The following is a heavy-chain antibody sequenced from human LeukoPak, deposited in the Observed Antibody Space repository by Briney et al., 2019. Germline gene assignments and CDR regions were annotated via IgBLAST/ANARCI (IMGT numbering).Heavy chain of an antibody. D-gene: IGHD2-21*01. CDR1: GFTFSSYG. Sequence: PGGSLRLSCAASGFTFSSYGMHWVRQAPGKGLEWVAVISYDGSNKYYADSVKGRFTISRDNSKNTLYLQMNSLRAEDTAIYYCAKDDSNLWHYFDYWGQGTLVTVSS. V-gene: IGHV3-30*18. J-gene: IGHJ4*02. CDR3: AKDDSNLWHYFDY. CDR2: ISYDGSNK.